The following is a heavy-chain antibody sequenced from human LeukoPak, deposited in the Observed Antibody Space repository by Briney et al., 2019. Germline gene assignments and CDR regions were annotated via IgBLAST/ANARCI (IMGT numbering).Heavy chain of an antibody. V-gene: IGHV3-21*03. CDR3: TTDSLDYYDSSGYYPVYYYGMDV. J-gene: IGHJ6*02. Sequence: AGGSLRLSCAASGFTFSSFSMNWVRQAPGKGLEWVSSISSSSSYIYYADSVKGRFTISRDNAKNSLYLQMNSLKTEDTAVYYCTTDSLDYYDSSGYYPVYYYGMDVWGQGTTVTVSS. CDR2: ISSSSSYI. D-gene: IGHD3-22*01. CDR1: GFTFSSFS.